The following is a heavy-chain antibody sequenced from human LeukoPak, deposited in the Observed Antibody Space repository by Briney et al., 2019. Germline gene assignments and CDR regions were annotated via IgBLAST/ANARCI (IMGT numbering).Heavy chain of an antibody. D-gene: IGHD5-24*01. CDR3: ARGRWLQPWGYFDY. CDR1: GGTLSSYA. J-gene: IGHJ4*02. V-gene: IGHV1-69*05. Sequence: SVKVSCKASGGTLSSYAISWVRQAPGQGLEWMGGIIPIFGTANYAQKFQGRVTITTDESTSTAYMELSSLRSEDTAVYYCARGRWLQPWGYFDYWGQGTLVTVSS. CDR2: IIPIFGTA.